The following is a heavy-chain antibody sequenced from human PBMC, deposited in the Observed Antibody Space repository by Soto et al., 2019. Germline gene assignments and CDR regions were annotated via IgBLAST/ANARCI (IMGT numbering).Heavy chain of an antibody. V-gene: IGHV3-21*01. CDR1: GFTFSSYR. CDR3: ARKYSGYDLAYFDY. CDR2: ISSSSSYI. Sequence: EVQLVESGGGRVKPGGSLSLSCAASGFTFSSYRMNWVRQASGKGLEWVSSISSSSSYIYYADSVKGRFTISRDNAKNSLYLQMNSLRAEDTAVYYCARKYSGYDLAYFDYWGQGTLVTVSS. J-gene: IGHJ4*02. D-gene: IGHD5-12*01.